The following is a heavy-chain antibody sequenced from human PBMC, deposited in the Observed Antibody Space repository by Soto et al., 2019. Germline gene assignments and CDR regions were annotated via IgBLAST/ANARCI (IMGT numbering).Heavy chain of an antibody. CDR1: GFTFSAYG. V-gene: IGHV3-21*01. CDR3: ARSGLALPYSASHWFDP. D-gene: IGHD3-22*01. J-gene: IGHJ5*02. Sequence: GGALRPSCAASGFTFSAYGKNWGRQAPGEGLEWLSSISDSGHYIYYADSVKGRFTISRDNAKNSLFLQMNSPRGEDTAVYYCARSGLALPYSASHWFDPWGHGTLVTVSS. CDR2: ISDSGHYI.